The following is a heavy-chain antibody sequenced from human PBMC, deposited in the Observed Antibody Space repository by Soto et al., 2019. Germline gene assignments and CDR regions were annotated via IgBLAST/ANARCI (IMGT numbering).Heavy chain of an antibody. Sequence: VSGPTLVNPIQTLTLTCTFSGFSLSTSGVGVGWIRQPPGKALEWLALIYWNDDKRYSPSLKSRLTITKDTSKNQVVLTMTNMDPVDTATYYCAHRLLHRSSTVTTSPGGWFDPWGQGTLVTVSS. CDR2: IYWNDDK. J-gene: IGHJ5*02. V-gene: IGHV2-5*01. D-gene: IGHD4-17*01. CDR1: GFSLSTSGVG. CDR3: AHRLLHRSSTVTTSPGGWFDP.